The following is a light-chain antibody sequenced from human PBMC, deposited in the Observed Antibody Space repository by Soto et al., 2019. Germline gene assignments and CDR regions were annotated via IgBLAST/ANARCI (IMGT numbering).Light chain of an antibody. J-gene: IGKJ1*01. CDR3: QQYNNWPPKWT. CDR1: QSISSN. V-gene: IGKV3-15*01. CDR2: RTS. Sequence: EIVMTQSPATLSVSPGERATLSCRAIQSISSNLAWYQQKPGQAPRLLMFRTSSRATGFPARFSGSGSGTEFTLTISSLQSEDFAVYYCQQYNNWPPKWTFGQGTKVDIK.